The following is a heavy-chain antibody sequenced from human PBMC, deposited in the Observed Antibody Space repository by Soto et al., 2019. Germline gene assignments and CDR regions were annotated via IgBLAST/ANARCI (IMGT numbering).Heavy chain of an antibody. CDR1: GYTFTGYY. Sequence: ASVKVSCKASGYTFTGYYMHWVRQAPGQGLEWMGWINPNSGSTNYAQKFQGWVTMTTDTSTSTAYMELSSLRSDDTAVYYCARNDYIWGSYRRTDYWGQGTLVTVSS. CDR2: INPNSGST. J-gene: IGHJ4*02. CDR3: ARNDYIWGSYRRTDY. D-gene: IGHD3-16*02. V-gene: IGHV1-2*04.